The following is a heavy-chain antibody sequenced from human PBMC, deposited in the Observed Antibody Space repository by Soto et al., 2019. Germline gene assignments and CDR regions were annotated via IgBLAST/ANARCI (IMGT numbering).Heavy chain of an antibody. CDR2: IYWDDDK. D-gene: IGHD3-22*01. CDR3: AHSTYYYDSSGYYSNFPFDY. V-gene: IGHV2-5*02. CDR1: GFSLSTSGVG. J-gene: IGHJ4*02. Sequence: QITLKESGPTLVKPTQTLTLTCTFSGFSLSTSGVGVGWIRQPPGKALEWLALIYWDDDKRYSPSLKSRLTITKDTSKNQVVLTMTNMDPVDTATYYCAHSTYYYDSSGYYSNFPFDYWGQGTLVTVSS.